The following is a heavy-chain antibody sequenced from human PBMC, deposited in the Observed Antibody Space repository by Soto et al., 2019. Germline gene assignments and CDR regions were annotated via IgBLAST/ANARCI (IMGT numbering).Heavy chain of an antibody. J-gene: IGHJ4*02. CDR1: GFTFSNAW. CDR2: IKSKTDGRTT. V-gene: IGHV3-15*01. Sequence: GGSLRLSCAASGFTFSNAWMSWVRQAPGKGLEWVGRIKSKTDGRTTDYAAPVKGRFTISRDDSKNTLYLQMNSLKTEDTAVYYCTTDRSGWYYFDYWGQGTLVTVSS. D-gene: IGHD6-19*01. CDR3: TTDRSGWYYFDY.